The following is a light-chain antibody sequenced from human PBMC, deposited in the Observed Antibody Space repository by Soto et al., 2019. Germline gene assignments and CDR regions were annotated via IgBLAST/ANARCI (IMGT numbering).Light chain of an antibody. V-gene: IGKV2-30*01. CDR1: QSLVFTDGNTY. Sequence: VMTQPPLSLPVALGQPASISCTSRQSLVFTDGNTYLDWFQQRPGQPPRRLIYNVSHRDSGVPDRFSGSGSGTDFTLKISRVEADDFGIYYCMQGTHWPQTFGQGTKVDIK. CDR2: NVS. J-gene: IGKJ1*01. CDR3: MQGTHWPQT.